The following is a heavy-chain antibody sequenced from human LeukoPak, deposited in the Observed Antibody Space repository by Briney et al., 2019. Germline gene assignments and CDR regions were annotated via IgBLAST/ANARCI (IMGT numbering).Heavy chain of an antibody. CDR3: ARGRAGYCSSTSCWGRSFDI. D-gene: IGHD2-2*03. CDR2: INHSGST. Sequence: SETLSLTRAVYGGSFSGYYWSWIRQPPGKGLEWIGEINHSGSTNYNPSLKSRVTISVDTSKNQFSLKLSSVTAADTAVYYCARGRAGYCSSTSCWGRSFDIWGQGTMVTVSS. J-gene: IGHJ3*02. V-gene: IGHV4-34*01. CDR1: GGSFSGYY.